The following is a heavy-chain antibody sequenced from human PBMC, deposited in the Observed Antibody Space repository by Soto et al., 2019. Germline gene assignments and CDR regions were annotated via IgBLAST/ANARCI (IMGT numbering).Heavy chain of an antibody. CDR3: ARDRVGTYYYDSSGYSRWFDP. CDR2: IYYSGST. J-gene: IGHJ5*02. D-gene: IGHD3-22*01. V-gene: IGHV4-59*01. CDR1: GGSISSYY. Sequence: SETLSLTCTVSGGSISSYYWSWIRQPPGKXLEWIGYIYYSGSTNYNPSLKSRVTISVDTSKNQFSLKLSSVTAADTAVYYCARDRVGTYYYDSSGYSRWFDPWGQGTLVTVSS.